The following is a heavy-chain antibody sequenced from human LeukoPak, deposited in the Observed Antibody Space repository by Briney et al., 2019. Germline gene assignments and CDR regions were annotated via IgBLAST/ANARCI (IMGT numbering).Heavy chain of an antibody. J-gene: IGHJ6*02. D-gene: IGHD1-1*01. CDR1: GFTFSDSA. Sequence: GGSLKLSCAASGFTFSDSAVHWVRQAPGKGLEWVGRIRSKAKNYATVYDASVKGRFAIYSDDSKNTAYLQMNSLKTEDAAVYYCSSGYYYDDYGMDVWGQGTTVTVSS. V-gene: IGHV3-73*01. CDR3: SSGYYYDDYGMDV. CDR2: IRSKAKNYAT.